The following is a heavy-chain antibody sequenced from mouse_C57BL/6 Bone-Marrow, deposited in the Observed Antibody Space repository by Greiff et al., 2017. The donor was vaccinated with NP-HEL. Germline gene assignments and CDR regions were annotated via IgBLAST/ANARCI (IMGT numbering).Heavy chain of an antibody. CDR2: IYPGSGST. D-gene: IGHD1-1*01. Sequence: QVQLQQPGAELVKPGASVKMSCKASGYTFTSYWITWVKQRPGQGLEWIGDIYPGSGSTNYNEKFKSKATLTVDTSSSTAYMQLSSLTSEGSAVYYCAREFITTVVATFDAMDYWGQGTSVTVSS. V-gene: IGHV1-55*01. CDR1: GYTFTSYW. CDR3: AREFITTVVATFDAMDY. J-gene: IGHJ4*01.